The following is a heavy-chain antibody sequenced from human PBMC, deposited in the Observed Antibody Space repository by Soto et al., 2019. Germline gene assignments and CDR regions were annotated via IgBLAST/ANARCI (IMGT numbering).Heavy chain of an antibody. CDR3: ARVPIPPVYSDYYYGMDV. CDR2: LYSGGST. J-gene: IGHJ6*02. CDR1: GFTVSSNY. Sequence: EVQLVESGGGLIQPGGSLRLSCAASGFTVSSNYMSWVRQAPGKGLEWVSVLYSGGSTYYADSVKGRFTISRDNSENTLYLQMNSLRAEDTAVYYCARVPIPPVYSDYYYGMDVWGQGTTVTVSS. V-gene: IGHV3-53*01. D-gene: IGHD2-21*01.